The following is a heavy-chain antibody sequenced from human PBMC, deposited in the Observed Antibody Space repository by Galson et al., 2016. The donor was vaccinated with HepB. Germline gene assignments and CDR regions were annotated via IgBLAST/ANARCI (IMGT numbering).Heavy chain of an antibody. CDR2: IDCSGST. CDR3: ATSETGLQYSDS. Sequence: GLEWVGYIDCSGSTYYNPSLESRVTISVDTSKNQLSLKLNSVTAADTAVYYCATSETGLQYSDSWGQGSLVTVSS. V-gene: IGHV4-31*02. J-gene: IGHJ4*02.